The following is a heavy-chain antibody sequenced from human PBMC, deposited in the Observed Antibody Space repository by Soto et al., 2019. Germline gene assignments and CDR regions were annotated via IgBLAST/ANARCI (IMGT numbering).Heavy chain of an antibody. CDR3: AKDHGFDEFQLLYYSYYGLDV. Sequence: PGGSLRLSCAASGFTFSDYGMHWVRHAPGKGLEWVAVISYDSTNKYYGDSVKGRFTISRDNSKNTLYLQMNSLRAEDRAVYYCAKDHGFDEFQLLYYSYYGLDVWGQGTTVTVSS. J-gene: IGHJ6*02. V-gene: IGHV3-30*18. CDR1: GFTFSDYG. CDR2: ISYDSTNK. D-gene: IGHD2-2*02.